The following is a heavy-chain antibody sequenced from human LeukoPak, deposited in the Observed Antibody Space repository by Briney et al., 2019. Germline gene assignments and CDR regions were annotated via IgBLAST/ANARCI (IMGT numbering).Heavy chain of an antibody. CDR2: INTEGSIT. CDR1: GFSFSSYW. Sequence: PGGSLRLSCAASGFSFSSYWMHWVRQGPGIGLVWVARINTEGSITNYADSVKGRFTISRDNAKNTLDLQMNSLRAEDTAVYYCVREWGNSVLPLDYWGQGTLVTVSP. D-gene: IGHD3-16*01. V-gene: IGHV3-74*01. CDR3: VREWGNSVLPLDY. J-gene: IGHJ4*02.